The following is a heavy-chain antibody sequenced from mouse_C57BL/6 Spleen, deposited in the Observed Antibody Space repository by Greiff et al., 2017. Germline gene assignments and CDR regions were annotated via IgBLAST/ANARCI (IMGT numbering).Heavy chain of an antibody. CDR1: GYTFTSYW. CDR3: AKGAQALDY. Sequence: VKLVESGAELVKPGASVKMSCTASGYTFTSYWITWVKQRPGQGLEWIGDIYPGSGSTNYNEKFKSKATLTVDTSSSTAYMQLSSLTSEDSAVYYCAKGAQALDYWGQGTTLTVSS. D-gene: IGHD3-2*02. J-gene: IGHJ2*01. V-gene: IGHV1-55*01. CDR2: IYPGSGST.